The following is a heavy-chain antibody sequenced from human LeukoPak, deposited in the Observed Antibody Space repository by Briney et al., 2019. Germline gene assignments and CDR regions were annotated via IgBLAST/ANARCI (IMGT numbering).Heavy chain of an antibody. V-gene: IGHV1-18*01. CDR1: GYTFTSYG. CDR3: ARDRVFRWLQPALYYFDY. Sequence: ASVKVSCKASGYTFTSYGISWVRQAPGQGLEWMGWINAYNGNTNYAQKLKGRVTMTTDTSTSTAYLELRSLTSDDTAVYYCARDRVFRWLQPALYYFDYWGQGTLVTVSS. CDR2: INAYNGNT. J-gene: IGHJ4*02. D-gene: IGHD5-24*01.